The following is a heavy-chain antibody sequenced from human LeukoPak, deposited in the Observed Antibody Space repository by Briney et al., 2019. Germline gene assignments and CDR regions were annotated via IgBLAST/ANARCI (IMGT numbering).Heavy chain of an antibody. J-gene: IGHJ3*02. Sequence: SQTLSLTCTVSGGSISSGGYYWSWIRQPPGKGLEWIGYIYHSGSTYYNPSLKSRVTISVDRSKNQFSLKLSSVTAADTAVYYCARDDLGYSGCYLGAFDIWGQGTMVTVSS. CDR2: IYHSGST. CDR3: ARDDLGYSGCYLGAFDI. D-gene: IGHD1-26*01. V-gene: IGHV4-30-2*01. CDR1: GGSISSGGYY.